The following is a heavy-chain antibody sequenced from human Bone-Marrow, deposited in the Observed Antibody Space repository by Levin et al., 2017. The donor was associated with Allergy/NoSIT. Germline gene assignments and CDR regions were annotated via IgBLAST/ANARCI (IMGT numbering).Heavy chain of an antibody. CDR3: ARGGDSYGFYWYFDL. Sequence: SQTLSLTCAVYGGSFSGYYWSWIRQPPGKGLEWIGEINHSGSTNYNPSLKSRVTISVDTSKNQFSLKLSSVTAADTAVYYCARGGDSYGFYWYFDLWGRGTLVTVSS. J-gene: IGHJ2*01. D-gene: IGHD5-18*01. CDR1: GGSFSGYY. V-gene: IGHV4-34*01. CDR2: INHSGST.